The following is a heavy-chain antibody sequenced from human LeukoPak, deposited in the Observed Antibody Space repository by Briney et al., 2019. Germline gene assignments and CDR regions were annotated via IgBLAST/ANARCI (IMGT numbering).Heavy chain of an antibody. V-gene: IGHV3-48*02. CDR2: ISSTGNTK. D-gene: IGHD4/OR15-4a*01. CDR1: GFTFSSHS. Sequence: GGSLRLSCAASGFTFSSHSMNWVRQAPGKGLEWISYISSTGNTKHYVDSVMGRFTISRDNAKNSVYLQMNSLRDEDTAVYYCAIDLTSEPTPWDQGTLVTVSS. CDR3: AIDLTSEPTP. J-gene: IGHJ5*02.